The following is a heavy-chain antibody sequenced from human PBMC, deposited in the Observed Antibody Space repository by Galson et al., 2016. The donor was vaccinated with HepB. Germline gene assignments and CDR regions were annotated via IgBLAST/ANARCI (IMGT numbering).Heavy chain of an antibody. CDR2: TYYRAKWLN. V-gene: IGHV6-1*01. J-gene: IGHJ6*02. CDR3: ARGPSGGMDV. CDR1: GDSVSSNSAI. D-gene: IGHD1-14*01. Sequence: CAISGDSVSSNSAIWNWIRQSPSRGLEWLGRTYYRAKWLNDYAVSVRSRISINPDTSKNQFSLQLNSVTPEDTAVYFCARGPSGGMDVWDQGTTVTVSS.